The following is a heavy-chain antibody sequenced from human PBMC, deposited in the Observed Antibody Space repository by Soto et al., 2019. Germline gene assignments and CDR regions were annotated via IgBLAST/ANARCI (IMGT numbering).Heavy chain of an antibody. D-gene: IGHD1-26*01. Sequence: SETLSLTCAVSGGSISSGGYSWSWIRQPPGKGLEWIGYIYHSGSTYYNPSLKSQVTISVDRSKNQFSLKLSSVTAADTAVYYCARGSSGSSPTFDYWGQGTLVTVSS. V-gene: IGHV4-30-2*01. CDR1: GGSISSGGYS. CDR2: IYHSGST. J-gene: IGHJ4*02. CDR3: ARGSSGSSPTFDY.